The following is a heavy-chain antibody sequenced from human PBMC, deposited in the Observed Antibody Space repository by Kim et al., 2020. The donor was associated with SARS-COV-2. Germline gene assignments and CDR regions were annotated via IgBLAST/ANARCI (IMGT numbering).Heavy chain of an antibody. D-gene: IGHD3-10*01. CDR3: TRSGGTGNERDY. Sequence: AYAASVKGRFTISRDDSKNTAYLQMNSLKTEDTAVYYCTRSGGTGNERDYWGQGTLVTVSS. V-gene: IGHV3-73*01. J-gene: IGHJ4*02.